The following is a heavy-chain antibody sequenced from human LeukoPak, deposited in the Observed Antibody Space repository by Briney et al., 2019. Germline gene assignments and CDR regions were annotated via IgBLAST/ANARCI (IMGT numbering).Heavy chain of an antibody. D-gene: IGHD3-22*01. Sequence: PSETLPLTCPVYGGSFSGYYWSWIRQPPGKGLEWIGEINHSGVTNYSPSLKSRVIISVDTSKNQFSLKLSSVTAADTAVYYCARGGDYCDTRGPGVGLLHFWGQGTLVTVSS. J-gene: IGHJ1*01. CDR1: GGSFSGYY. CDR2: INHSGVT. V-gene: IGHV4-34*01. CDR3: ARGGDYCDTRGPGVGLLHF.